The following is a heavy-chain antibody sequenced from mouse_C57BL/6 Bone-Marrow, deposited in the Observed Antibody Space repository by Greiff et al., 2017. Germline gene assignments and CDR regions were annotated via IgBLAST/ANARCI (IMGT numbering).Heavy chain of an antibody. V-gene: IGHV1-9*01. CDR1: GYTFTGYW. CDR2: IFPGSGST. CDR3: TSGEKFYYYPLGFAY. J-gene: IGHJ3*01. D-gene: IGHD1-1*01. Sequence: VHVVESGAELMKPGASVKLSCKASGYTFTGYWIEWVKQRPGHGLEWIGEIFPGSGSTNYNEKFKGKATITADTSSNTAYMQLSGLTSEDSAIYYCTSGEKFYYYPLGFAYWGQGTLVTVSA.